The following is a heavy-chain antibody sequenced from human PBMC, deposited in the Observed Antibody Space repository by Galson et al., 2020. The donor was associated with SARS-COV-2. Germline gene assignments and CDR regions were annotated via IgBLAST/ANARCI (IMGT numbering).Heavy chain of an antibody. V-gene: IGHV4-30-4*01. CDR2: IYYSGSP. CDR3: SSFYFGSASYYPFDY. CDR1: GGSITSGDYY. J-gene: IGHJ4*02. D-gene: IGHD3-10*01. Sequence: SETLSLTCTVSGGSITSGDYYWSWIRQSPGQGLEWIGYIYYSGSPYSNPSLKSRVTISLQTSKNQFSLKMNSVTAADTAVYYCSSFYFGSASYYPFDYWGPGTRVTVSS.